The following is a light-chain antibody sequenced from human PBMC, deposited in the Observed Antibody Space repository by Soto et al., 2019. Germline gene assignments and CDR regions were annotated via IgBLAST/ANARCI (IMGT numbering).Light chain of an antibody. V-gene: IGKV1-6*01. CDR1: QGIGNA. CDR2: GAS. Sequence: AIQLTQSPSSLSESGEDGATISCRASQGIGNALGWYQQKPGKPPKVLIYGASNLQNGVPPRFSGSGSGTDFTLAISSLQPEDSATYYCLQDINYPWTFGQGTKVEIK. J-gene: IGKJ1*01. CDR3: LQDINYPWT.